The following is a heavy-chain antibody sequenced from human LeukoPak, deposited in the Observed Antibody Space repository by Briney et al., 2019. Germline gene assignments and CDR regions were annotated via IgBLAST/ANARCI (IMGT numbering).Heavy chain of an antibody. CDR2: IESDGSST. D-gene: IGHD3-10*01. CDR3: TRGFGSGSSLPFDY. Sequence: GGSLRLSCVASGFTFSSYWMHWVRQAPGKGLVWVSRIESDGSSTSYADSVKGRFTISRDNAKNTLYLQMNSLRAEDTAVYYRTRGFGSGSSLPFDYWGQGTLVTVSS. J-gene: IGHJ4*02. V-gene: IGHV3-74*01. CDR1: GFTFSSYW.